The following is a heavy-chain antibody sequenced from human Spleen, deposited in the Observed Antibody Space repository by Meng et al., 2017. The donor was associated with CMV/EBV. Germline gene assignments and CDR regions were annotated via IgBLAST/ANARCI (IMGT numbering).Heavy chain of an antibody. Sequence: TFSSYTSSWVRQATGQGLEWMGRIIPILGIANYAQKFQGRVTITADKSTGTAYMELSSLRSEDTAVYYCARALRSIVVVPAADRWFDPWGQGTLVTVSS. D-gene: IGHD2-2*01. V-gene: IGHV1-69*02. CDR3: ARALRSIVVVPAADRWFDP. CDR2: IIPILGIA. J-gene: IGHJ5*02. CDR1: TFSSYT.